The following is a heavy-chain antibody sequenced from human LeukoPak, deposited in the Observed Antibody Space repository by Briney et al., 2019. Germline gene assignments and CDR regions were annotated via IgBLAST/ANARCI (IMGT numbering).Heavy chain of an antibody. V-gene: IGHV4-39*07. D-gene: IGHD3-10*01. CDR2: IYYSGST. CDR1: GGSISSSSYY. Sequence: SETLSLTCTVSGGSISSSSYYWGWIRQPPGKGLEWIGSIYYSGSTYYNPSLKSRVTISVDTSKNQFSLNLSSVTAADTAVYYCARWYYYGSGRRQFDYWGQGTLVTVSS. CDR3: ARWYYYGSGRRQFDY. J-gene: IGHJ4*02.